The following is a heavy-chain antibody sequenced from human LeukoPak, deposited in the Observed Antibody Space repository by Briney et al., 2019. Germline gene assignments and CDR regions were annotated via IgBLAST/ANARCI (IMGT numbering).Heavy chain of an antibody. CDR1: GFSFSSYG. J-gene: IGHJ5*02. Sequence: GGSLRLSCVGSGFSFSSYGMTWVRQAPGKGLEWVSAISGSGESTYNAGSVQGRFTISRDNSKNTLYLQMNSLRAEDTAVYYCAKDYSKTSYYGSGTYYRPNWFDPWGQGTLVTVSS. CDR3: AKDYSKTSYYGSGTYYRPNWFDP. CDR2: ISGSGEST. V-gene: IGHV3-23*01. D-gene: IGHD3-10*01.